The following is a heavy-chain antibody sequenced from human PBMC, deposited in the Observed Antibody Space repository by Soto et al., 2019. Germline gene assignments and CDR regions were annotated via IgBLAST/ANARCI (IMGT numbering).Heavy chain of an antibody. D-gene: IGHD3-22*01. V-gene: IGHV1-58*01. CDR3: AAGDSSGYYGG. Sequence: SVKVSCKASGFIFTSSSVQWARQARGQRLEWIGWITVGTGNTNYAQKFQERVTITRDMSTSTAYMELSNLRSEDTAIYYCAAGDSSGYYGGWGQGTQVTSPQ. J-gene: IGHJ4*02. CDR1: GFIFTSSS. CDR2: ITVGTGNT.